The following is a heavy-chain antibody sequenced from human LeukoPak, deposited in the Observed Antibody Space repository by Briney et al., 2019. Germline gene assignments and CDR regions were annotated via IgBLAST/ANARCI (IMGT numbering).Heavy chain of an antibody. Sequence: KASETLSLTCAVYGGSFSGYYWSWIRQPPAKGLEWIGEINHSGSTNYNPSLKSRVTISVDTSKNQFSLKLSSVTTADTAVYYCARHVSHCSSTSCYGRRGVYFDYWGQGTLVTVSS. CDR3: ARHVSHCSSTSCYGRRGVYFDY. CDR1: GGSFSGYY. D-gene: IGHD2-2*01. V-gene: IGHV4-34*01. J-gene: IGHJ4*02. CDR2: INHSGST.